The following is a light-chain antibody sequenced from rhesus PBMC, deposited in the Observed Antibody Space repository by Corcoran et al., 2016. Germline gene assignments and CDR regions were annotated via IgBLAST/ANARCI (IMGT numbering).Light chain of an antibody. CDR1: QGISNW. V-gene: IGKV1-33*02. CDR2: AAS. Sequence: DIQMTQSPSSLSASVGDRVTITCQASQGISNWLAWYQQKPGKAPKLLIYAASNLQSGVPSMFRGSGSGTEFTRTISSLHPEDFATYYCQQHNSNPYSFGQGTKVEIK. J-gene: IGKJ2*01. CDR3: QQHNSNPYS.